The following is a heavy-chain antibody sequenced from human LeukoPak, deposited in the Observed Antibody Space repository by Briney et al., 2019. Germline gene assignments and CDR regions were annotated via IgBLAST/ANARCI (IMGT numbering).Heavy chain of an antibody. CDR3: AKSSQRKTPSLVSFFDS. V-gene: IGHV3-23*01. CDR2: ITGGGEGT. CDR1: GFTFTSYA. D-gene: IGHD2-8*01. Sequence: PGGSLRLSCEASGFTFTSYALSWVRQAPGKGLEWVSGITGGGEGTNYADSVKGRFTISRDNSRDTLFLQMTTLRAEDTAVYYCAKSSQRKTPSLVSFFDSWGQGTLVTVSS. J-gene: IGHJ4*02.